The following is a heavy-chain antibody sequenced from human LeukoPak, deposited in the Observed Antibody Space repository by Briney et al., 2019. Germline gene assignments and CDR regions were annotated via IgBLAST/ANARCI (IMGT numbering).Heavy chain of an antibody. CDR2: INSDGGNT. Sequence: GGSLRLSCAASGFTFNTYWMHWVRQAPGKGLEWVSRINSDGGNTNYADSVKGRFTISRDNAKNTLYLQMNSLRVEDTAVYYCARAKVGADYWGQGTLVTVSS. V-gene: IGHV3-74*01. CDR3: ARAKVGADY. D-gene: IGHD1-26*01. J-gene: IGHJ4*02. CDR1: GFTFNTYW.